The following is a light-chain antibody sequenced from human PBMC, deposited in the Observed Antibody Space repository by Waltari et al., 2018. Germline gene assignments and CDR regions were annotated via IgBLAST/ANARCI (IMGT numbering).Light chain of an antibody. CDR3: QQHYSSPPT. CDR1: QSVLYISNNKNH. V-gene: IGKV4-1*01. Sequence: DIVMTQSPDSLAVSLGERATINCKSSQSVLYISNNKNHLAWYQQKPGQPPKLLIYWASTRESGVPDRFSGSGSGTDFTLTITSLQAEDVAVYYCQQHYSSPPTFGQGTKVEIK. J-gene: IGKJ1*01. CDR2: WAS.